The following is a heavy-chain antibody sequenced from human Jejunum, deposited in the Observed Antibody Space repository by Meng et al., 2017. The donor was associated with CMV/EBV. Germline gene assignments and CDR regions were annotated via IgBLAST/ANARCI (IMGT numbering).Heavy chain of an antibody. J-gene: IGHJ4*02. CDR1: GFAFEAYA. CDR3: VKDTGATGWYHYFDY. D-gene: IGHD6-19*01. Sequence: GFAFEAYAMRWVRHAPGKGLEWVADISWNSGSVGYADSVKGRFTISRDNAKNSLYLQMNSLRPEDTAFYYCVKDTGATGWYHYFDYWGQGTLVTVSS. V-gene: IGHV3-9*01. CDR2: ISWNSGSV.